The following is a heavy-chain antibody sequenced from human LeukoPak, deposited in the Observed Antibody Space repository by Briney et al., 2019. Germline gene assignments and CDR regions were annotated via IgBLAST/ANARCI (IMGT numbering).Heavy chain of an antibody. Sequence: PGGSLRLSCAASEFTFSKYAMHWVRQAPGKGLEWVTFIRYDGSTQYYIDSVKGRFTISRDNAKNTMYLQMNSLRAEDTAVYYCAKTGSSRFDYWGQGTLVTVSS. CDR3: AKTGSSRFDY. CDR2: IRYDGSTQ. J-gene: IGHJ4*02. V-gene: IGHV3-30*02. CDR1: EFTFSKYA. D-gene: IGHD1-26*01.